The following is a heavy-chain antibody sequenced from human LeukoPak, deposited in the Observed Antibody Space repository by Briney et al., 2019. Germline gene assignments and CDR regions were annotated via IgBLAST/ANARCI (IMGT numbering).Heavy chain of an antibody. D-gene: IGHD3-22*01. CDR2: IRYDGSDK. V-gene: IGHV3-30*02. Sequence: GGSLRLSCAASGFTFTDYDMHWVRQAPGKGLEWVALIRYDGSDKYYTDSVKGRFIISRDNSKNTLYLQMNSLRAEDAAVYYCAKDRSYEFWGQGTLVTVSS. CDR1: GFTFTDYD. J-gene: IGHJ4*02. CDR3: AKDRSYEF.